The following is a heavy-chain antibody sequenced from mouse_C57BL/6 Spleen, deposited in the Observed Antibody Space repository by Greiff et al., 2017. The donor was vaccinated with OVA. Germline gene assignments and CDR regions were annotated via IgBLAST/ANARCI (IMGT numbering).Heavy chain of an antibody. V-gene: IGHV5-17*01. D-gene: IGHD1-1*01. J-gene: IGHJ4*01. CDR3: ARRQGYYGSSYYYAMDY. CDR1: GFTFSDYG. CDR2: ISSGSSTI. Sequence: EVKLQESGGGLVKPGGSLKLSCAASGFTFSDYGMHWVRQAPEKGLEWVAYISSGSSTIYYADTVKGRFTISRDNAKNTLFLQMTSLRSEDTAMYYCARRQGYYGSSYYYAMDYWGQGTSVTVSS.